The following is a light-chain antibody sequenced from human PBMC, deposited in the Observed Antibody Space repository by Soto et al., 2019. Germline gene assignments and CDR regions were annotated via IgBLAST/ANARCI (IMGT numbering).Light chain of an antibody. CDR3: ASLTTTNFV. J-gene: IGLJ1*01. V-gene: IGLV2-14*01. CDR1: SSDVGAYNL. Sequence: SVLAQPASVSGSPGQSITISCTGTSSDVGAYNLVSWYQHLPDKAPKLIISEVTNRPSGVSDRFSGSKSGNTASLTISGLQADDEADYYCASLTTTNFVFASGTKVTVL. CDR2: EVT.